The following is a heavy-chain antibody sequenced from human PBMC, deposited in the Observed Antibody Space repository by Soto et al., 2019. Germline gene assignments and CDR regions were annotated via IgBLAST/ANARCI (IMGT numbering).Heavy chain of an antibody. J-gene: IGHJ6*02. CDR3: ARDGPHIAVAGTPYYYYYGMDV. D-gene: IGHD6-19*01. V-gene: IGHV6-1*01. Sequence: SQTLSLTCAISGDSVSSNSAAWNWIRQSPSRGLEWLGRTYYRSKWYNDYAVSVKSRITINPDTSKNQFSLQLSSVTPEDTAVYYCARDGPHIAVAGTPYYYYYGMDVWGQGTTVTVSS. CDR1: GDSVSSNSAA. CDR2: TYYRSKWYN.